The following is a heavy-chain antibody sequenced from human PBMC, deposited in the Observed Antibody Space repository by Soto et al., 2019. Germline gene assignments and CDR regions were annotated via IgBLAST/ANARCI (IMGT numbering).Heavy chain of an antibody. CDR2: IYYSGST. CDR3: ASPKIAFYNWFDP. D-gene: IGHD3-3*02. Sequence: QLQLQESGPGLVRPSETLSLTCTVSGGSISSSSYYWGWIRQPPGKGLEWIGSIYYSGSTYYNPSLTSRVTISVDTSQNQFSLKLSSVTAADTAVYYCASPKIAFYNWFDPWGQGTLVTVSS. V-gene: IGHV4-39*01. J-gene: IGHJ5*02. CDR1: GGSISSSSYY.